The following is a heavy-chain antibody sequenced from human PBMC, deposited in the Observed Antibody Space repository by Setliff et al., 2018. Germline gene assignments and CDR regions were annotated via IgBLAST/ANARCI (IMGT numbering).Heavy chain of an antibody. CDR1: GGSFTNYY. Sequence: SETLSLTCTVYGGSFTNYYRGWIRQSPGKGLEWIGEINHSGSTNYNPSLKSRLTISVDTSKNQFSLKLSSVTAADTAMYYCRFWSGYYKNDYWGRGTLVTVSS. CDR2: INHSGST. J-gene: IGHJ4*02. CDR3: RFWSGYYKNDY. D-gene: IGHD3-3*01. V-gene: IGHV4-34*01.